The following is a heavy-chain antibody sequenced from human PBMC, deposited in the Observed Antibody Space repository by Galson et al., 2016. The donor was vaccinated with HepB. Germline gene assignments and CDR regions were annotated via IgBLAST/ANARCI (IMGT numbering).Heavy chain of an antibody. CDR1: GLTFGSYT. J-gene: IGHJ4*02. CDR2: ISGGSSYI. V-gene: IGHV3-21*01. CDR3: ASRHSGWYYFDY. D-gene: IGHD6-19*01. Sequence: SLRLSCAVSGLTFGSYTMNWVRQAPGKGLEWVSSISGGSSYIYYADSVKGRFTIPRDNANNPLYLQMNSLRAEDTAVYYCASRHSGWYYFDYWGQGTLVTVSS.